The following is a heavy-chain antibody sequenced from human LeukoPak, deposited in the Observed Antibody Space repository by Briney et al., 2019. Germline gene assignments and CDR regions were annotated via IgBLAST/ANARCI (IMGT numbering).Heavy chain of an antibody. CDR3: ARAVTIFNWFDP. CDR1: GGSFSGYY. CDR2: INHSGST. V-gene: IGHV4-34*01. Sequence: PSETLSLTCAVYGGSFSGYYWSWIRQPPGKGLEWIGEINHSGSTNYNPSLKSRVTISVDTSKNQFSLKLSSVTAADTAVYYCARAVTIFNWFDPWGQGTLVTVSS. J-gene: IGHJ5*02.